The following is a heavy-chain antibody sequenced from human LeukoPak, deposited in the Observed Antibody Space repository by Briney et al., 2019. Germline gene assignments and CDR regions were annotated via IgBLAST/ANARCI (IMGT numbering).Heavy chain of an antibody. CDR2: ISYDGSNK. J-gene: IGHJ4*02. CDR1: GFTFSSYA. CDR3: ARDQDSGSYLFDY. V-gene: IGHV3-30*04. D-gene: IGHD1-26*01. Sequence: GGSLRLSCAASGFTFSSYAMHWVRQAPGKGLEWVAVISYDGSNKYYADSVKGRFTISRDNSKNPLYLQMNSLRAEDTAVYYCARDQDSGSYLFDYWGQGTLVTVSS.